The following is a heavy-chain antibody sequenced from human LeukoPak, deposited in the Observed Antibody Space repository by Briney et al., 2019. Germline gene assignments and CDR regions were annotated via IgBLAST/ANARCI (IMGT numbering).Heavy chain of an antibody. D-gene: IGHD6-6*01. CDR1: GFTFSIYG. Sequence: LAGGSLRLSCAASGFTFSIYGMHWVRQAPGKGLEWVAVISHDAKNDYFADSVKGRFTISRDNSKNTLYLQMNSLEPGGTAVYYCAKDRPPVPLDHWGQGILVTVSS. V-gene: IGHV3-30*18. J-gene: IGHJ4*02. CDR3: AKDRPPVPLDH. CDR2: ISHDAKND.